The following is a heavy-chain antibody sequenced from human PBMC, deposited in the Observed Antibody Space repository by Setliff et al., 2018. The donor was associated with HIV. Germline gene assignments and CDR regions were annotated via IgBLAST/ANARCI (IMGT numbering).Heavy chain of an antibody. V-gene: IGHV3-11*04. CDR3: ATQTGFYNSHWYDY. CDR1: GFIFSDYF. CDR2: ISSSGTTT. D-gene: IGHD6-13*01. J-gene: IGHJ4*02. Sequence: SGDSGFIFSDYFMTWVRQAPGKGLEWLCYISSSGTTTYYGDSVKGRFTISRDNAKNSVFLQMNSLRAEDTGVYYCATQTGFYNSHWYDYWGQGTMVTVSS.